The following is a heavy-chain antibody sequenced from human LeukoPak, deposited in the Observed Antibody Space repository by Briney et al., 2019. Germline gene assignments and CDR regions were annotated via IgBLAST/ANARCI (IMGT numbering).Heavy chain of an antibody. Sequence: GGSLRLSCAASGFTFSSYDLSWVRQAPGKGLECVSSIRRGVGSTYYADSVKGRFTISRDNSKNTLYLQMNNLRADDTAVYYCAKKGQADDNGKPDWGQGTLVTVSS. CDR1: GFTFSSYD. CDR3: AKKGQADDNGKPD. J-gene: IGHJ4*02. D-gene: IGHD1-1*01. CDR2: IRRGVGST. V-gene: IGHV3-23*01.